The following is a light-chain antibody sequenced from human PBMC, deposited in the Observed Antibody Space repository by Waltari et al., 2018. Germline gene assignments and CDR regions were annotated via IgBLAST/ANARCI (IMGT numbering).Light chain of an antibody. CDR1: QDISNY. J-gene: IGKJ5*01. Sequence: IQMTQSPSSLSAFVGDTVTITCQASQDISNYLNWYQQKPGKAPKLLIYDASHLEAGVPSRFSGSGYGADFTFSINGLHPEDIATYYCQQFDNFPVTFGQGTRLEIK. CDR3: QQFDNFPVT. CDR2: DAS. V-gene: IGKV1-33*01.